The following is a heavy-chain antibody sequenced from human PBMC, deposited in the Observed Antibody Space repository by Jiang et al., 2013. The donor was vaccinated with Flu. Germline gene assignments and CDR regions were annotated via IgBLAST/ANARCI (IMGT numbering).Heavy chain of an antibody. CDR2: IYYSGST. CDR3: ARVSEWDYGDYEISNPRDYFDY. V-gene: IGHV4-39*07. CDR1: GGSTSSSSYY. Sequence: VLLKPSETLSLTCTVSGGSTSSSSYYWGWIRQPPGMGLEWIGSIYYSGSTYYNPSLKSRVTISVDTSKNQFSLKLSSVTAADTAVYYCARVSEWDYGDYEISNPRDYFDYWGQGTLVTVSS. J-gene: IGHJ4*02. D-gene: IGHD4-17*01.